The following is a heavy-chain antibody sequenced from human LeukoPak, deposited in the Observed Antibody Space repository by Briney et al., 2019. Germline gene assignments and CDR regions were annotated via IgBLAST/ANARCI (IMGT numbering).Heavy chain of an antibody. CDR3: AKDHVSGWSQYSDY. CDR2: ISGSGGNT. J-gene: IGHJ4*02. V-gene: IGHV3-23*01. D-gene: IGHD6-19*01. CDR1: GLTFRNYG. Sequence: PGGSLRLSCAASGLTFRNYGMSWVRQAPGKGLEWVSGISGSGGNTYYADSVKGRFTISRDNSENTLYVQMNSLRAEDTAVYYCAKDHVSGWSQYSDYWGQGTLVTVSS.